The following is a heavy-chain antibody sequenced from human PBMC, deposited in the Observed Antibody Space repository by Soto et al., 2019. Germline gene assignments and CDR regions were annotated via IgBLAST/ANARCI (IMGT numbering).Heavy chain of an antibody. J-gene: IGHJ6*02. CDR3: ARDKMSRFLEWLYGMDV. V-gene: IGHV4-59*01. CDR1: GDSMSNYY. Sequence: SETLSLTCVVSGDSMSNYYWRWIRQPPGKGLEWIGYVYSSGSTNYNPSLKSRVTISVDTSKNQFSLKLSSVTAADTAVYYCARDKMSRFLEWLYGMDVWGQGTTVTVSS. D-gene: IGHD3-3*01. CDR2: VYSSGST.